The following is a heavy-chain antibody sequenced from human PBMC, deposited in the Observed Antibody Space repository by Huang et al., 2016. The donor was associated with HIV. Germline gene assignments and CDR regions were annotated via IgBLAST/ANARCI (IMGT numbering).Heavy chain of an antibody. CDR2: ISYDGSNK. CDR3: ARDLWLRDLYYYYYMDV. D-gene: IGHD5-12*01. J-gene: IGHJ6*03. Sequence: QVQLVESGGGVVQPGRSLRLSCAASRFTFSNYAMHWVRQAPGKGVELVAVISYDGSNKYYADSVKGRFTISRDNSKNTLYLQMNSLRAEDTAVYYCARDLWLRDLYYYYYMDVWGKGTTVTVSS. CDR1: RFTFSNYA. V-gene: IGHV3-30-3*01.